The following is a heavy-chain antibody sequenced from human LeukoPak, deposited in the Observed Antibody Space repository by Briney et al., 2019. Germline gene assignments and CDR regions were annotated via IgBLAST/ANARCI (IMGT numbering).Heavy chain of an antibody. V-gene: IGHV3-7*01. CDR1: GFTFSNHW. D-gene: IGHD6-19*01. Sequence: PGGSLRLSCEASGFTFSNHWISWVRQAPGKGLEWVAHINQDESQTHYADSVKGRFTISRDNAKNSLYLQMNSLRDEDTALYYCARYLSGWSEDYWGQGTLVTVSS. CDR2: INQDESQT. CDR3: ARYLSGWSEDY. J-gene: IGHJ4*02.